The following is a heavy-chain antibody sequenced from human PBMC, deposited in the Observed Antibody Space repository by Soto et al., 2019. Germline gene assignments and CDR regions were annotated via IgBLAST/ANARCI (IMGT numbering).Heavy chain of an antibody. CDR1: GFSFGSYC. J-gene: IGHJ1*01. CDR3: ARDDYDSSGYPEYFQH. CDR2: ISNDGVHT. Sequence: GGSLRLSCVASGFSFGSYCLHWVRQAPGKGLEYLSAISNDGVHTYYANSVKDRFTISRDNSKNTLYLQMNSLRAEDTAVYYCARDDYDSSGYPEYFQHWGQGTLVTVSS. V-gene: IGHV3-64*01. D-gene: IGHD3-22*01.